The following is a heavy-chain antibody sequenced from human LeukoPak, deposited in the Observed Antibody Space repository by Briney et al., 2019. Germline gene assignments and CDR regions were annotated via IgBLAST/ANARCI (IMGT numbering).Heavy chain of an antibody. CDR2: IYHSGST. CDR1: GFTFSSYG. J-gene: IGHJ3*02. CDR3: ARDPIVGATTRGARDDAFDI. D-gene: IGHD1-26*01. V-gene: IGHV4-38-2*02. Sequence: PGGSLRLSCAASGFTFSSYGMSWVRQAPGKGLEWIGSIYHSGSTYYNPSLKSRVTISVDTSKNQFSLKLSSVTAADTAVYYCARDPIVGATTRGARDDAFDIWGQGTMVTVSS.